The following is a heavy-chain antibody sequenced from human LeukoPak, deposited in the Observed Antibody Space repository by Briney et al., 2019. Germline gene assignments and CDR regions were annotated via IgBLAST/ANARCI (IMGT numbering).Heavy chain of an antibody. CDR1: GYTFTNYG. CDR2: INPNSGGT. Sequence: ASVKVSCRASGYTFTNYGIAWVRQAPGQGLEWMGWINPNSGGTNYAQKFQGRVTMTRNTSISTAYMELSRLRSDDTAVYYCARDFSPGDFDYWGQGTLVTVSS. CDR3: ARDFSPGDFDY. J-gene: IGHJ4*02. D-gene: IGHD3-10*01. V-gene: IGHV1-2*02.